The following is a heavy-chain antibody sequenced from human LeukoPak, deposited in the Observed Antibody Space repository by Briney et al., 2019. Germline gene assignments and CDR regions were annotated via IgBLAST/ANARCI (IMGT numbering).Heavy chain of an antibody. CDR2: ISAYNGNT. J-gene: IGHJ6*03. D-gene: IGHD1-26*01. CDR3: ARAGRVVGATPYYYYYMDV. V-gene: IGHV1-18*01. CDR1: GYTFTCYG. Sequence: ASVKVSCKASGYTFTCYGISWVRQDPGQGLEWMGWISAYNGNTNYAQKLQGRVTMATDTSTSTAYMELRSLRSDDTAVYYCARAGRVVGATPYYYYYMDVWGKGTTVTISS.